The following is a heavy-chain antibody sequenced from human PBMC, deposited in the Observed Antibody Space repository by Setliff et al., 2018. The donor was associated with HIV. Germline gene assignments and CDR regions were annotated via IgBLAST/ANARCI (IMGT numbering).Heavy chain of an antibody. CDR2: ISYSGTT. Sequence: PSETLSLTCSVSGGSISRGSFYWSWIRQPPGKGLEWIGHISYSGTTNYNPSLKSRVTISVDTSKNQFSLKLSSVTAADTAVYYCARRLYEIVVVVAANRGCWFDPWGQGTLVTVSS. CDR3: ARRLYEIVVVVAANRGCWFDP. CDR1: GGSISRGSFY. D-gene: IGHD2-15*01. V-gene: IGHV4-61*01. J-gene: IGHJ5*02.